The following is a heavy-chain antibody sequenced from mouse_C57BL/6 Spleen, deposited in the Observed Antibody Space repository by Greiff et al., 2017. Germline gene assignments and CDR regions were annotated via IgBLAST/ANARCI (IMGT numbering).Heavy chain of an antibody. V-gene: IGHV1-82*01. CDR1: GYAFSSSW. J-gene: IGHJ2*01. CDR3: ARGIYSNYIDY. D-gene: IGHD2-5*01. CDR2: IYPGDGDT. Sequence: VQLQQSGPELVKPGASVKISCKASGYAFSSSWMNWVKQRPGKGLEWIGRIYPGDGDTNYNGKFKGKATLTADKSSSTAYMQLSSLTSEDSAVYFCARGIYSNYIDYWGQGTTLTVSS.